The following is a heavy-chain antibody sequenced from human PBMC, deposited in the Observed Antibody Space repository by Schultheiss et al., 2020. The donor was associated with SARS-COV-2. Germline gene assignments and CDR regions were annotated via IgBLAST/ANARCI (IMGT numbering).Heavy chain of an antibody. CDR2: ISYDGSDQ. CDR1: GFSFSSYG. Sequence: GESLKISCGASGFSFSSYGMLWVRQAPGKGPEWVAVISYDGSDQYYADFVKGRFTISRDNSKNTLYLQMNSLRAEDTAVYYCARLSLPDFWSGSPVGMDVWCQGTTVTVSS. D-gene: IGHD3-3*01. CDR3: ARLSLPDFWSGSPVGMDV. V-gene: IGHV3-30*03. J-gene: IGHJ6*02.